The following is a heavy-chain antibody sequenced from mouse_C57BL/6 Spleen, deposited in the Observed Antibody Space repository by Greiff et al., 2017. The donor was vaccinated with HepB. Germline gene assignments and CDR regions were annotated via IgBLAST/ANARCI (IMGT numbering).Heavy chain of an antibody. Sequence: VKLQQSGAELVRPGASVTLSCKASGYTFTDYEMHWVKQTPVHGLEWIGAIDPETGGTAYNQKFKGKAILTADKSSSTAYMELRSLTSEDSAVYYCTRTGTRAWLAYWGPGTLVTVSA. CDR2: IDPETGGT. J-gene: IGHJ3*01. CDR3: TRTGTRAWLAY. CDR1: GYTFTDYE. D-gene: IGHD4-1*01. V-gene: IGHV1-15*01.